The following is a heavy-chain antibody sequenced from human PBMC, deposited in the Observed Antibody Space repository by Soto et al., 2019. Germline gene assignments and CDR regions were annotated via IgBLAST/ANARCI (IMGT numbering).Heavy chain of an antibody. D-gene: IGHD2-15*01. CDR3: ARRLGGGSSDAFDI. J-gene: IGHJ3*02. CDR1: GGSISSSSYY. Sequence: SETLSLTCTVSGGSISSSSYYWGWIRQPPGKGLEWIGSIYYSGSTYYNPSLKSRVTISVDTSKNQFSLKLSSVTAADTAVYYCARRLGGGSSDAFDIWGQGTMVTVSS. V-gene: IGHV4-39*01. CDR2: IYYSGST.